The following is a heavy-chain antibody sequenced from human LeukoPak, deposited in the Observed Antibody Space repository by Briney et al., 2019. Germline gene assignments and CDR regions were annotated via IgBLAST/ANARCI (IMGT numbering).Heavy chain of an antibody. Sequence: SVKVSCKASGGTFSRYSISWVRQAPGQGLEWMGRIIPIFGTVNYAQKFQGRGTITTHESTGTAYMELSSLRSEDTAVYDCARNPADTSYYYYYMDVWGKGTTVTVSS. J-gene: IGHJ6*03. D-gene: IGHD2-2*01. CDR3: ARNPADTSYYYYYMDV. CDR1: GGTFSRYS. V-gene: IGHV1-69*05. CDR2: IIPIFGTV.